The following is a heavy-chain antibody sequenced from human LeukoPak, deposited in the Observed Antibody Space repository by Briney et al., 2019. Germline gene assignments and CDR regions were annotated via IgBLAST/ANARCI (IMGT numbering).Heavy chain of an antibody. D-gene: IGHD6-13*01. Sequence: SETLSLTCAVYGGSFSGYYWSWIRQPPGEGLEWIGEINHSGSTNYNPSLKSRVTISVDTSKNQFSLKLSSVTAADTAVYYCASSSSWPLDYWGQGTLVTVSS. CDR1: GGSFSGYY. V-gene: IGHV4-34*01. CDR2: INHSGST. J-gene: IGHJ4*02. CDR3: ASSSSWPLDY.